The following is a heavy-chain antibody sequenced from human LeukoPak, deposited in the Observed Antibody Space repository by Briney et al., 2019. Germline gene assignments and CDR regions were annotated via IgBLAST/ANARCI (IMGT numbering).Heavy chain of an antibody. V-gene: IGHV4-59*01. CDR2: IYYSGST. D-gene: IGHD3-22*01. J-gene: IGHJ4*02. CDR1: GGSISSYY. Sequence: PSETLSLTCTVSGGSISSYYWSWIRQPPGKGLEWIGYIYYSGSTNYNPSLKSRVTISVDTSKNQFSLKLSSVTAAGTAVYYCARRARKYYYDSSGYYDYWGQGTLVTVSS. CDR3: ARRARKYYYDSSGYYDY.